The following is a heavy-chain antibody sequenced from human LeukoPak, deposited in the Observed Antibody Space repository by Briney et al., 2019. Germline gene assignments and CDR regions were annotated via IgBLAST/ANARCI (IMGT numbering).Heavy chain of an antibody. Sequence: SETLSLTCAVYGGSFSGCYWSWIRQPPGKGLEWIGEINHSGSTNYNPSLKSRVTISVDTSKNQLSLKLSSVTAADTAVYFCASPRGDDSGGYYTWYFHHWGQGILVTVSS. CDR2: INHSGST. J-gene: IGHJ1*01. CDR3: ASPRGDDSGGYYTWYFHH. V-gene: IGHV4-34*01. CDR1: GGSFSGCY. D-gene: IGHD3-22*01.